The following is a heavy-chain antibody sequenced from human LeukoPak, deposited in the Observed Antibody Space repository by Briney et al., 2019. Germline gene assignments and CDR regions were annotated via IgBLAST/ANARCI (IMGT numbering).Heavy chain of an antibody. Sequence: PGEPLQISCKGSGYSFTSSLIGGVRQMGGKGLEWMGIIYPGDSHTRHSPSVQGQVTISADKSISTVYLQWSSLKASDTAMYYCARQRWDPGSFDYWGQGTLVTVSS. V-gene: IGHV5-51*01. CDR2: IYPGDSHT. CDR3: ARQRWDPGSFDY. J-gene: IGHJ4*02. CDR1: GYSFTSSL. D-gene: IGHD1-26*01.